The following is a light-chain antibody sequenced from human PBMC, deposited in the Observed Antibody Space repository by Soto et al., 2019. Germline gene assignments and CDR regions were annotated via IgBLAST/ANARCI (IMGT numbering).Light chain of an antibody. Sequence: EIVLTQSPATLSVTPGERVILSCRASQSVDLSLAWYQQISGQAPRPFMSGASTRATDMPGTFGGRGSGTEFSLTSTSLRPGDFGVDYCQQYNSWPLTFGGGTKVGI. J-gene: IGKJ4*01. V-gene: IGKV3-15*01. CDR2: GAS. CDR1: QSVDLS. CDR3: QQYNSWPLT.